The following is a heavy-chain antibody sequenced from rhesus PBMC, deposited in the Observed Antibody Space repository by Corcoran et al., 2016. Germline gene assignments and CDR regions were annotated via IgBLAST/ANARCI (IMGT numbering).Heavy chain of an antibody. Sequence: QVKLQQWGEGLVKPSETLSLTCAVYGCSISGYYYWSWIRLPPWKGLEWIGYINGNSASTNYNPSIKNRVTISKDTSKNQFSQKLSSVTAADTAVYYCARRKGYSSGWSIWYFDIWGPGTPITISS. D-gene: IGHD6S26*01. CDR2: INGNSAST. J-gene: IGHJ2*01. CDR1: GCSISGYYY. V-gene: IGHV4-73*01. CDR3: ARRKGYSSGWSIWYFDI.